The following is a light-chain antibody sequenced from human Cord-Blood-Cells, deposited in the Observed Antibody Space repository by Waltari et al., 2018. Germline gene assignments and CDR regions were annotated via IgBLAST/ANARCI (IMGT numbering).Light chain of an antibody. V-gene: IGLV2-8*01. CDR3: SSYAGSNRV. Sequence: QSALTQPPSASGSPGQSVTISCTGTSSDVGGYNYVPWYQQHPGKAPKLMIYEVSKRPSGAPDRFSGSKSGNTASLTVSGLQAEDEADYYCSSYAGSNRVFGGGTKLTVL. J-gene: IGLJ3*02. CDR1: SSDVGGYNY. CDR2: EVS.